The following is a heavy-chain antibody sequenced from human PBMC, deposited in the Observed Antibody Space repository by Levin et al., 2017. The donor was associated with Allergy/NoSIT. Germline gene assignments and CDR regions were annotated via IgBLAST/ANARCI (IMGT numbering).Heavy chain of an antibody. CDR3: TQSFDY. Sequence: SGPTLVKPTQTLTLTCTFSGFSLDTFGVGVAWVRQPPGKALEWLALLYWDDDKRYSPSLKSRLTLTKDTSKNEVVLTMTNMDPVDTATYYCTQSFDYWGPGTLVTVSS. V-gene: IGHV2-5*02. CDR1: GFSLDTFGVG. CDR2: LYWDDDK. J-gene: IGHJ4*02.